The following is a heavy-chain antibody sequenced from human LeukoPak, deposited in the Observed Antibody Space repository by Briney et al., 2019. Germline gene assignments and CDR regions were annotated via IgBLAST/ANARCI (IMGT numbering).Heavy chain of an antibody. V-gene: IGHV1-18*01. CDR3: ARESHDILTGDI. J-gene: IGHJ3*02. CDR1: GYTFTSYG. Sequence: ASVKVSCTASGYTFTSYGISWVRQAPGQGLEWMGWISAYNGNTNYAQKLQGRVTMTTDTSTSTAYMELRSLRSDDTAVYYCARESHDILTGDIWGQGTMVTVSS. CDR2: ISAYNGNT. D-gene: IGHD3-9*01.